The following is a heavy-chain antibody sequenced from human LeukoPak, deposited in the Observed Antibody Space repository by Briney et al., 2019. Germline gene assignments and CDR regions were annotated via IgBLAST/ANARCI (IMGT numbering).Heavy chain of an antibody. D-gene: IGHD2-15*01. CDR1: GFTFSSYN. CDR3: ARGADGVSSNSRGWFDP. Sequence: GGSLRLSCTASGFTFSSYNMNWVRQAPGKGLEWVSSISTSSSYIYYADSVKGRFTISRDNARNSLYLQMNTLRAEDTAVYSCARGADGVSSNSRGWFDPWGQGTLVTVSS. CDR2: ISTSSSYI. V-gene: IGHV3-21*01. J-gene: IGHJ5*02.